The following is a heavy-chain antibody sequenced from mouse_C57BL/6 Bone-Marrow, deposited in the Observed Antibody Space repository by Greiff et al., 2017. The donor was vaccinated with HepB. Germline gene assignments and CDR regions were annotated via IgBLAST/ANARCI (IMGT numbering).Heavy chain of an antibody. CDR2: IDPETGGT. Sequence: VQLQESGAELVRPGASVTLSCKASGYTFTDYEMHWVKQTPVHGLEWIGAIDPETGGTAYNQKFKGKAILTADKSSSTAYMELRSLTSEDSAVYYCTRLGPNCPFAYWGQGTLVTVSA. CDR3: TRLGPNCPFAY. V-gene: IGHV1-15*01. CDR1: GYTFTDYE. J-gene: IGHJ3*01. D-gene: IGHD4-1*01.